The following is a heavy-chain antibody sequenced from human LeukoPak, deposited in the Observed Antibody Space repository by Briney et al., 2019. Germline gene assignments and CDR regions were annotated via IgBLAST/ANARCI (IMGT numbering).Heavy chain of an antibody. CDR1: GFTFNIFT. J-gene: IGHJ4*02. CDR2: INTKSNTT. CDR3: VRDRNWAFDY. V-gene: IGHV3-48*01. Sequence: QPGGSLRLSCAASGFTFNIFTMNWLRPAPGKGLEWISYINTKSNTTYYADSVKGRFTLSRDNAKNSLHLQMNSLRAEDTALYYCVRDRNWAFDYWGQGTLVTVSS. D-gene: IGHD7-27*01.